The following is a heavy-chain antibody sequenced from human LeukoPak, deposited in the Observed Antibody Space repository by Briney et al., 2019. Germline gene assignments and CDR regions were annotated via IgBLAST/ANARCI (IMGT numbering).Heavy chain of an antibody. CDR2: IYYSGST. CDR1: DVSVSSDTYY. J-gene: IGHJ3*02. D-gene: IGHD6-19*01. V-gene: IGHV4-31*03. Sequence: SETLSLTCTVSDVSVSSDTYYWSWIRQHPGKGLEWIGYIYYSGSTYYNPSLKSRVAISVDTSKNQFSLKLNSVTAADTAVYYCARAPGQWKAFDIWGQGTVVTVSS. CDR3: ARAPGQWKAFDI.